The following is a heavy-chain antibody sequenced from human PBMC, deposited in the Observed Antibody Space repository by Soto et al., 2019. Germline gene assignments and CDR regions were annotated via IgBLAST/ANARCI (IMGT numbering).Heavy chain of an antibody. CDR2: IYASGST. Sequence: PSETLSPTCNVSDDSLSTSYWSWIRQPAGKGLEWIGRIYASGSTTYNPSLKGRVSMSVDTSKKQFSHKMISVTAADTAMYYCARSAIPKGGWFRPWGQGVLVTVSS. CDR1: DDSLSTSY. V-gene: IGHV4-4*07. J-gene: IGHJ5*02. CDR3: ARSAIPKGGWFRP. D-gene: IGHD2-15*01.